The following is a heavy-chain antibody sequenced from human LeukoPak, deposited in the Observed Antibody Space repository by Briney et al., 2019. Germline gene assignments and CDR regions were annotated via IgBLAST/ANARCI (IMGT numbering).Heavy chain of an antibody. CDR3: VTGVGPTHPHYYYSYMDV. V-gene: IGHV1-24*01. CDR2: FDREEGKT. J-gene: IGHJ6*03. Sequence: ASVKVSCKVSGYTLSELSMHWVRQAPGKGLEWMGSFDREEGKTIDAQKFQGRVTMTEDTSTDTAYMELSSLRSEDTAVYYCVTGVGPTHPHYYYSYMDVWGKGTTVTVSS. CDR1: GYTLSELS. D-gene: IGHD1-26*01.